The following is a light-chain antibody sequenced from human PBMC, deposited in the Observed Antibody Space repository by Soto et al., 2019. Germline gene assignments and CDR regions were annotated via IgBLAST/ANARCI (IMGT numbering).Light chain of an antibody. CDR2: LNNDGSH. CDR3: QTWGTGTVV. J-gene: IGLJ2*01. Sequence: QLVLTQSPSASASLGASVTLTCTLSSGHSSYAIAWHQQQPEKGPRYLMKLNNDGSHNKGDGIPDRFSGSNSGAERYLTISSLQSEDEADYYCQTWGTGTVVFGGGTKLTVL. CDR1: SGHSSYA. V-gene: IGLV4-69*01.